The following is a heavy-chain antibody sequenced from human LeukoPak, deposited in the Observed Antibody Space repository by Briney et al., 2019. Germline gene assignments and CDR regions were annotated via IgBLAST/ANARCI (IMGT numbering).Heavy chain of an antibody. Sequence: PSETLCLTCTVSGGSISTYYWSWIRQSPGKGLEWIGSIYYSGSTNYNPSLKSRVSISVDTSKNQFSLELSSVTAADTAVYYCAVNSTKHTFDIWGQGTMVTVSS. CDR2: IYYSGST. CDR3: AVNSTKHTFDI. J-gene: IGHJ3*02. V-gene: IGHV4-59*08. D-gene: IGHD5/OR15-5a*01. CDR1: GGSISTYY.